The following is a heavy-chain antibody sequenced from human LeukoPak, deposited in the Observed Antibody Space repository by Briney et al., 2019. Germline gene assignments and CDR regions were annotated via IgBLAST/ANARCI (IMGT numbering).Heavy chain of an antibody. D-gene: IGHD5-18*01. CDR1: GYTFTGYY. V-gene: IGHV1-2*02. Sequence: ASVKVSCKASGYTFTGYYMHWVRQAPGQGLEWMGWINPNSGGTNYAQKFQGRVTMTRDTSISTAYMELSRLRSGDTAVYYCARGAHSYGRLDAFDIWGQGTMVTVSS. CDR3: ARGAHSYGRLDAFDI. CDR2: INPNSGGT. J-gene: IGHJ3*02.